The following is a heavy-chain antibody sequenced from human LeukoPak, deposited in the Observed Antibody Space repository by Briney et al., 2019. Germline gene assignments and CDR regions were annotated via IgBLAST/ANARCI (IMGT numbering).Heavy chain of an antibody. CDR3: ARGLGATTSYGMDV. V-gene: IGHV3-74*01. D-gene: IGHD1-26*01. Sequence: GGSLRLSCAASGFTFSSYSMNWVRQAPGKGLEWVSRINSDGSSTSYADSVKGRFTISRDNAKNTLYLQMNSLRAEDTAVYYCARGLGATTSYGMDVWGQGTTVTVSS. J-gene: IGHJ6*02. CDR2: INSDGSST. CDR1: GFTFSSYS.